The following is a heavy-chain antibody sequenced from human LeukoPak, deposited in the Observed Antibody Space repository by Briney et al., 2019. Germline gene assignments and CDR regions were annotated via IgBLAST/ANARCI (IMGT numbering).Heavy chain of an antibody. CDR1: GYSFTSYW. V-gene: IGHV5-51*01. D-gene: IGHD6-19*01. CDR3: ARHKKSTVAVAFGAQYYYYGMDV. CDR2: IYPSDSDT. J-gene: IGHJ6*02. Sequence: GESLKISCKGSGYSFTSYWIAWVRQKPGKGLEWMGIIYPSDSDTRYSPSFQGQVTISADKSINTAFLRWRSLKASDTAMYYCARHKKSTVAVAFGAQYYYYGMDVWGQGTTVTVSS.